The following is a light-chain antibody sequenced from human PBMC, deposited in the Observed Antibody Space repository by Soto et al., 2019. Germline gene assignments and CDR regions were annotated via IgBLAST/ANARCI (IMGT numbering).Light chain of an antibody. V-gene: IGLV2-11*01. J-gene: IGLJ3*02. CDR3: CSYAGSYSGV. Sequence: QSVLNQPRSVAGAPGPSVTISCTGTSSDVGAYNYVSWYQHHPGKAPKVRIYDVSERPSGVPDRFSGSKSDNKASLTISGLQAEDEADYYCCSYAGSYSGVFGGGTMLTVL. CDR2: DVS. CDR1: SSDVGAYNY.